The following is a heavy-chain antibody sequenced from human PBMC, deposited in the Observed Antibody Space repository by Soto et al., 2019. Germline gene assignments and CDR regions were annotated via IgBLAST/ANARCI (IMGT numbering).Heavy chain of an antibody. CDR2: ISDDGSTK. V-gene: IGHV3-30*18. Sequence: GGSLRLSCAASGFTFRSYGMHWVLQAPGKGLEWVAVISDDGSTKYYADSVKGRFTISRDNSKNTLYLQMNSLRAEDTAVYYCAKDVGNYDILTGYWSPCLDYWGQGTLVTVSS. J-gene: IGHJ4*02. D-gene: IGHD3-9*01. CDR3: AKDVGNYDILTGYWSPCLDY. CDR1: GFTFRSYG.